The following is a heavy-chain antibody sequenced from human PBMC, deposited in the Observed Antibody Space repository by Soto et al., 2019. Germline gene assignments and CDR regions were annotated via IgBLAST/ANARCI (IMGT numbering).Heavy chain of an antibody. D-gene: IGHD7-27*01. J-gene: IGHJ3*02. CDR1: GYTFTSYG. Sequence: QVQLVQSGAEVKKPGASVKVSCKASGYTFTSYGISWVRQAPGQGLEWMGWISAYNGNTNSAQKLRGKXTXTXTTSTSTAYMELRSLRSDDTAVYYCARELGPGAFDIWGQGTMVTVSS. CDR3: ARELGPGAFDI. CDR2: ISAYNGNT. V-gene: IGHV1-18*01.